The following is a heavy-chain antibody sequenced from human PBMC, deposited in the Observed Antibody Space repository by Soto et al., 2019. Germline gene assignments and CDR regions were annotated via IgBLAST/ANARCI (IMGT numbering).Heavy chain of an antibody. CDR3: FLEMNSLRVEDTAVYYCARDSDCHSTSCFFPPHV. V-gene: IGHV5-51*01. J-gene: IGHJ6*02. D-gene: IGHD2-2*01. Sequence: PGESLKISCKGSGYSFTSYWIGWVRQMPGKGLEWMGIIYPGDSDTRYSPSFQGQVTISTGKSISTAYLQGRFSISRDNPKNSLFLEMNSLRVEDTAVYYCARDSDCHSTSCFFPPHVWGQGTTVTVSS. CDR2: IYPGDSDT. CDR1: GYSFTSYW.